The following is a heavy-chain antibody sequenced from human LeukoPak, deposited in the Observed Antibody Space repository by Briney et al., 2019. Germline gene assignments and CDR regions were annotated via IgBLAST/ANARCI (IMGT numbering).Heavy chain of an antibody. Sequence: AASVKVSCKASGYRFTDYDTHWVRQAPGQGLEWTGWVNPNSGDTYYAQKFQGRVTMTRDTSISTAYMELSSLTSDDTALYYCARDLGQAMSDTGNWFDLWGQGTLVTVSS. CDR1: GYRFTDYD. CDR2: VNPNSGDT. V-gene: IGHV1-2*02. J-gene: IGHJ5*02. CDR3: ARDLGQAMSDTGNWFDL. D-gene: IGHD3-16*01.